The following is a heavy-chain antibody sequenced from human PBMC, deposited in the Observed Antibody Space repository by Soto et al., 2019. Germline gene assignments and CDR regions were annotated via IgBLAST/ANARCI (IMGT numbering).Heavy chain of an antibody. CDR1: GGTVSSYA. V-gene: IGHV1-69*01. CDR2: IIPIFGTA. J-gene: IGHJ4*02. D-gene: IGHD5-12*01. CDR3: VREGRWLQLFYFDY. Sequence: QVQLVQSGAEVKKPGSSVKVSCKASGGTVSSYAISWVRQAPGQGLEWMGGIIPIFGTAKYAQKFQGRVTITADESTSTDYMELSSLRSEDTAVYYCVREGRWLQLFYFDYWGKGTLFTVSS.